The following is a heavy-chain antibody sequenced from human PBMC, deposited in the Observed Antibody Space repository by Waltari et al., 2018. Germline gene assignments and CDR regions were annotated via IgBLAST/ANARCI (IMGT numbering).Heavy chain of an antibody. J-gene: IGHJ4*02. V-gene: IGHV3-23*01. CDR1: GFTFSSYA. CDR3: AKEDGGSSWRYYYDSSGYSDY. CDR2: ISGSGGST. Sequence: EVQLLESGGGLVQPGGSLRLSCAASGFTFSSYAMSWVRQAPGKGLEWVSAISGSGGSTYYADSVKGRFTISRYKSKKTLYRQMNSLRAEDTGVYYWAKEDGGSSWRYYYDSSGYSDYWGQGTLVTVSS. D-gene: IGHD3-22*01.